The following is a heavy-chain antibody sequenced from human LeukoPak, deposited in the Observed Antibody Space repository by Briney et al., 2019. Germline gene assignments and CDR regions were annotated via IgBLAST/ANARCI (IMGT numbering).Heavy chain of an antibody. CDR1: GFTFSTYS. CDR3: VRVRCRGGVCFYNLNY. D-gene: IGHD2-15*01. V-gene: IGHV3-21*01. Sequence: KPGGSLRLSCAASGFTFSTYSMNWVRQAPGKGLEWVSSLSSSSTYVYYADSVKGRFTISRDNAKNSLYLQMNSLRAEDTAVYYCVRVRCRGGVCFYNLNYWGQRSLVTVSS. J-gene: IGHJ4*02. CDR2: LSSSSTYV.